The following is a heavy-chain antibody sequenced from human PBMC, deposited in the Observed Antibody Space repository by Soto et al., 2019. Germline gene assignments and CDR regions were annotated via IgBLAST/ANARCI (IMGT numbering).Heavy chain of an antibody. D-gene: IGHD6-13*01. CDR1: GGSISSYY. CDR3: AREGIEPPHWFDT. J-gene: IGHJ5*02. V-gene: IGHV4-59*01. Sequence: SETLSLTCTVSGGSISSYYWSWIRRPPGKGLEWIGYIYYSGSTNYNPSLKSRVTISVDTSKNQFSLKLSSVTAADTAVYYCAREGIEPPHWFDTWGQGTLVTVSS. CDR2: IYYSGST.